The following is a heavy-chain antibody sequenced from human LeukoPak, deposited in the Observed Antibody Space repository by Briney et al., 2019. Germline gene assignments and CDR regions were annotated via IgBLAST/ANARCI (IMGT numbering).Heavy chain of an antibody. CDR1: GGSIDTYY. V-gene: IGHV4-59*01. CDR3: ARTGTLGYYYYGLDV. Sequence: SETLSLTCIISGGSIDTYYWTWIRQPPGKGLEWIGYIYYTGSTNYNPSLNSRVTISVDASRNQFSLDLSSVTAADTAVYYCARTGTLGYYYYGLDVWGQGTTVTVSS. CDR2: IYYTGST. D-gene: IGHD1-1*01. J-gene: IGHJ6*02.